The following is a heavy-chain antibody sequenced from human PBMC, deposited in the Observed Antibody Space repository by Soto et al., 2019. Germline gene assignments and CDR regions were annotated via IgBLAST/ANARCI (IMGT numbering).Heavy chain of an antibody. CDR1: GFAFSTYA. D-gene: IGHD2-15*01. CDR3: AKDRLPTSGQRFYFDS. Sequence: DVNLLQSGGGSAQPGGSLRLSCATSGFAFSTYAMTWVRQVPGRGLEWVSTILPDETGFYTVSVKGRFTISRDHFRGILYLQMNDLWVEDAAIYFCAKDRLPTSGQRFYFDSWGQGSLVTVSS. J-gene: IGHJ4*02. V-gene: IGHV3-23*01. CDR2: ILPDETG.